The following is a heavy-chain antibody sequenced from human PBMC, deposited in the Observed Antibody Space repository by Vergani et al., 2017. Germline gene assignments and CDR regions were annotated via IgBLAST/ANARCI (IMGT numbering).Heavy chain of an antibody. CDR3: ARISGGSAPYLHY. D-gene: IGHD2-15*01. V-gene: IGHV3-7*01. CDR1: GFTFGDYY. Sequence: EVHLEESGGGLVQPGGSLRLSCAASGFTFGDYYMAWIRLAPGKGLDWVASMKRDGTETFYVDSVKGRFTISRDNAKTTLYLQMNSLRDEDRGVYYCARISGGSAPYLHYWGQGTLVTVAS. J-gene: IGHJ1*01. CDR2: MKRDGTET.